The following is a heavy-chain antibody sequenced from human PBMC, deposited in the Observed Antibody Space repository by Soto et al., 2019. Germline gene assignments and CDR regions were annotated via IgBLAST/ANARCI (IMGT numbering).Heavy chain of an antibody. V-gene: IGHV4-30-4*01. CDR2: IYYSGST. J-gene: IGHJ4*02. CDR1: GGSISSGDYY. CDR3: ARDRSGPDYGVDY. D-gene: IGHD4-17*01. Sequence: SETLSLTCTVSGGSISSGDYYWSWIRQPPGKGLEWIGYIYYSGSTYYNPSLKSRVTISVDTSKNQFSLKLSSATAADTAVYYCARDRSGPDYGVDYWGQGTLVTVSS.